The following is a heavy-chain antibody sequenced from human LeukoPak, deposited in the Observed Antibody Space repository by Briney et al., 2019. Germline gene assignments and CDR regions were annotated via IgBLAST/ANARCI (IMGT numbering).Heavy chain of an antibody. D-gene: IGHD2-21*02. CDR3: ARRGPRDCIDN. Sequence: KTGESLKISCKGSGYSFTTYWIGWVRQIPGKGLEWMGIIYPGDSHTMYSPSFRGQVTMSADKSISTAYLQWSSLKASDTAMYYCARRGPRDCIDNWGQGTLVTVSS. CDR1: GYSFTTYW. CDR2: IYPGDSHT. J-gene: IGHJ4*02. V-gene: IGHV5-51*01.